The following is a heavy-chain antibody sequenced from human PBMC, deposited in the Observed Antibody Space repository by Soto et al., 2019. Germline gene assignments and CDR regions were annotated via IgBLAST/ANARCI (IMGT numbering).Heavy chain of an antibody. J-gene: IGHJ4*02. CDR3: ASSYSSGWIFAY. CDR2: IYYSGST. V-gene: IGHV4-59*01. CDR1: GGSISSYY. D-gene: IGHD6-19*01. Sequence: SETLSLTCTVSGGSISSYYWSWIRQPPGKGLEWIGYIYYSGSTNYNPSLKSRVTISVDTSKNQFSLKLSSVTAADTAVYYCASSYSSGWIFAYWGQGTLVTVSS.